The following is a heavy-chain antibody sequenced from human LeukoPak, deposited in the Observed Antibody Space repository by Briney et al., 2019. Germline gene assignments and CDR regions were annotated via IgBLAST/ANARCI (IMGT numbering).Heavy chain of an antibody. J-gene: IGHJ4*02. CDR3: ARVVVVVPAATNYFDY. Sequence: SETLSLTCAVYGGSFSGYYWSWIRQPPGKGLEWIGEINHSGSTNYNPSLKSRVTISVDTSKNLFSLKLSSVTAADTAVYYCARVVVVVPAATNYFDYWGQGTLVTVSS. V-gene: IGHV4-34*01. D-gene: IGHD2-2*01. CDR1: GGSFSGYY. CDR2: INHSGST.